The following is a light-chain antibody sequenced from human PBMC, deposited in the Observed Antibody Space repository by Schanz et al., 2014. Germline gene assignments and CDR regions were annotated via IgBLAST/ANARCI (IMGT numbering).Light chain of an antibody. J-gene: IGKJ4*01. CDR2: GAS. Sequence: EIVLTQSPGTLSLSPGERATLSCRASQSVSSNYLAWYQQKPGQAPRLLMYGASSRATGTPDRFSGSGSGTDFTLTISRLEPEDFAVYYCQQYTRWPVTFGGGTRVEI. V-gene: IGKV3-20*01. CDR3: QQYTRWPVT. CDR1: QSVSSNY.